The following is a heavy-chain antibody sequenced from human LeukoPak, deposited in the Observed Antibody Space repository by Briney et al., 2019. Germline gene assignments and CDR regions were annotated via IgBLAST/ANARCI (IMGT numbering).Heavy chain of an antibody. Sequence: GESLKISCKGSGYSFFFYWIGWVRQMPGKGLEWMGIIYPGDSDTRYSPSFQGQVTLSADKSISTAYLQWSSLKASDTAMYYCARETPTRGAFDIWGQGTMVTVSS. D-gene: IGHD3-10*01. J-gene: IGHJ3*02. V-gene: IGHV5-51*01. CDR3: ARETPTRGAFDI. CDR2: IYPGDSDT. CDR1: GYSFFFYW.